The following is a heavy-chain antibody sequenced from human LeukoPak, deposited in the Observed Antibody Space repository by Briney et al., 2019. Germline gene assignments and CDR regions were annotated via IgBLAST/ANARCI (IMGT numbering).Heavy chain of an antibody. CDR2: IDHVGST. Sequence: PSETLSLTCAVYGGSFSGFQWSWIRQTPGKGLEWIGEIDHVGSTNYNPSLKNRVTISVDTSKNQFSLKVTSVIAADMGLYYCASRRGDYNYYFNSWGQGTLVTVSS. J-gene: IGHJ4*02. V-gene: IGHV4-34*01. D-gene: IGHD5-24*01. CDR1: GGSFSGFQ. CDR3: ASRRGDYNYYFNS.